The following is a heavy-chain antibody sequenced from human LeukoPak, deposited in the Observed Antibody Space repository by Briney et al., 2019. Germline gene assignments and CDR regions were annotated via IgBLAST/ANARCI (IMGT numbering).Heavy chain of an antibody. V-gene: IGHV1-46*01. CDR3: ARDQEGFDY. CDR1: GYTFANNY. Sequence: ASVKVSCKASGYTFANNYLHWVRQAPGQGLEWMGMIYPRDGSTSYAQNFQGRVTVTRDTSTTTVHMELRGLRSEDTAVYYCARDQEGFDYWGQGTVVTVSS. CDR2: IYPRDGST. J-gene: IGHJ4*02.